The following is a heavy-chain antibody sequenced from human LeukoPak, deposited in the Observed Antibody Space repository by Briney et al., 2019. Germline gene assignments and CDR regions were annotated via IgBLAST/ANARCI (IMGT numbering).Heavy chain of an antibody. D-gene: IGHD1-26*01. J-gene: IGHJ4*02. CDR3: ARESGGSYFRY. V-gene: IGHV3-23*01. CDR2: VNGNGGST. CDR1: GFSFSTYA. Sequence: GGSLRLSCAASGFSFSTYAMSWVRQAPGKGLEWVSGVNGNGGSTSYADSVKGRFTIFRDNSKNTLYLQMNSLRVEDTAVYYCARESGGSYFRYWGQGTLVIVSS.